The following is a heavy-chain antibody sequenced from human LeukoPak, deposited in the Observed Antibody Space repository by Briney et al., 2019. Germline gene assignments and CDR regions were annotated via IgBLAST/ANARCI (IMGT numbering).Heavy chain of an antibody. CDR1: GFTFSTYA. V-gene: IGHV3-23*01. CDR3: AKDGRGSSTWATDC. D-gene: IGHD6-13*01. Sequence: GGSPRLSCAASGFTFSTYAMRSVREAPGKGLEWVSAVSGSGSSTYYADSVKGRFTISRDNSKNTLYLQMNSLRAEDTAVYYCAKDGRGSSTWATDCWGQGTLVTV. J-gene: IGHJ4*02. CDR2: VSGSGSST.